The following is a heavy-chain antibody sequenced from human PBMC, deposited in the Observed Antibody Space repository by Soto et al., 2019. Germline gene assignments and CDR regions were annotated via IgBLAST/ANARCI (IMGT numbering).Heavy chain of an antibody. CDR2: VYYRGRS. V-gene: IGHV4-39*01. CDR3: VSQRTSVLTQAYFDY. D-gene: IGHD2-8*01. CDR1: GGSVSNSNYY. Sequence: SETLSLTCPVSGGSVSNSNYYWGWIRQSPGKGLEWIGSVYYRGRSYSKSSVKSRVTISVDTSKNQFSLNLNSVTASDTAVYYCVSQRTSVLTQAYFDYWGPGALVTSPQ. J-gene: IGHJ4*02.